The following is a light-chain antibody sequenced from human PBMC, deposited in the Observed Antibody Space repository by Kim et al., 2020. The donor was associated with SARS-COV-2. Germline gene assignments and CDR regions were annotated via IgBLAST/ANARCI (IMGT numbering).Light chain of an antibody. CDR3: QQYYSPPWT. J-gene: IGKJ1*01. Sequence: DIVMTQSPDSLAISLGERATINCKSSQSVLYSSNNKNYLAWYQQRPGQPPKLLIYWASTRESGVPDRFSGSGSGTDFTLTISSLQAEDVAVYYCQQYYSPPWTIGQGTKVEIK. V-gene: IGKV4-1*01. CDR1: QSVLYSSNNKNY. CDR2: WAS.